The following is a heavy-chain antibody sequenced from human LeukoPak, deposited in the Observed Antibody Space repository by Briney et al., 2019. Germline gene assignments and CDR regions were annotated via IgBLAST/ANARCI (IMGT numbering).Heavy chain of an antibody. CDR2: TYYRSKWYN. CDR1: GESASSNSAA. V-gene: IGHV6-1*01. CDR3: ARDPNWGRGAFYI. Sequence: SQTLSLTRAISGESASSNSAAWNGIRQSPSRGLEWLGRTYYRSKWYNDYAVSVKSRITINPDTSKNQFSLQLNSVTPEDTAGYYCARDPNWGRGAFYIWGQGEMVTVSS. J-gene: IGHJ3*02. D-gene: IGHD7-27*01.